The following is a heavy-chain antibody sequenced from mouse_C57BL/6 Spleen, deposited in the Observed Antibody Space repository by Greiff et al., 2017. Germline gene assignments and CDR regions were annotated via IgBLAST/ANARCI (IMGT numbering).Heavy chain of an antibody. CDR2: FNPYDGDT. J-gene: IGHJ2*01. V-gene: IGHV1-20*01. CDR3: AMGDLYFDY. D-gene: IGHD3-3*01. CDR1: GYSFTGYF. Sequence: EVQLQQSGPELVKPGDSVKISCKASGYSFTGYFMNWVMQSHGKSLEWIGRFNPYDGDTFYNQKFKGKATLTVDKASSTAHMELRSLTSEDSAVYDCAMGDLYFDYWGQGTTLTVSS.